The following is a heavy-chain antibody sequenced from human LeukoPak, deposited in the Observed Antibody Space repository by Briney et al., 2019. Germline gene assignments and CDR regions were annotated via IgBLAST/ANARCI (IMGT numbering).Heavy chain of an antibody. CDR2: ISYDGSNK. J-gene: IGHJ6*02. CDR3: AKDIVVVPASISPPFYYYYGMDV. D-gene: IGHD2-2*01. Sequence: PGRSLRLSCAASGFTFSSYGMHWVRQAPGKGLEWVAVISYDGSNKYYADSVKGRFTISRDNSKNTLYLQMNSLRAEDTAVYYCAKDIVVVPASISPPFYYYYGMDVWGQGTTVTVSS. V-gene: IGHV3-30*18. CDR1: GFTFSSYG.